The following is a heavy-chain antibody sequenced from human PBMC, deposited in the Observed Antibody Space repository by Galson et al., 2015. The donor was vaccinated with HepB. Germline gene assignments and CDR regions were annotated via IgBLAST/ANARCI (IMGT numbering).Heavy chain of an antibody. CDR3: ARDGLTYCGGDCYSDY. CDR1: GFTFSSHA. J-gene: IGHJ4*02. V-gene: IGHV3-30-3*01. D-gene: IGHD2-21*02. CDR2: ISYDGSNK. Sequence: SLRLSCAASGFTFSSHAMHWVRQAPGKGLEWVAVISYDGSNKYYADSVKGRFTISRDNSKNTLYLQMNSLRAEDTAVYYCARDGLTYCGGDCYSDYWGQGTLVTVSS.